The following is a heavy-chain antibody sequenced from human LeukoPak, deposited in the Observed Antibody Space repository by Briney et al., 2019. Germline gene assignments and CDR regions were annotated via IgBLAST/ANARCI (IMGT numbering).Heavy chain of an antibody. D-gene: IGHD6-13*01. Sequence: GGSLRLSCAASGFTFSSYGMHWVRQAPGKGLEWVAFIRYDGSNKYYADSVKGRFTISRDNSKNILYLQMNSLRVEDTAVYSCARAGIRAAGYFDYWGQGTLVTVSS. CDR2: IRYDGSNK. J-gene: IGHJ4*02. CDR3: ARAGIRAAGYFDY. V-gene: IGHV3-30*02. CDR1: GFTFSSYG.